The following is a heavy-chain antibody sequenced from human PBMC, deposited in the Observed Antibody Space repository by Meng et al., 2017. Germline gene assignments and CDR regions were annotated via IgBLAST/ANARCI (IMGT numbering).Heavy chain of an antibody. V-gene: IGHV4-31*01. CDR3: ARVVGKLGIAAATRFDP. D-gene: IGHD6-13*01. J-gene: IGHJ5*02. CDR2: IYYSEST. CDR1: GGSTSSGGDY. Sequence: VQRQRCVPGLVKPSTTLSLTCTVTGGSTSSGGDYWSWIRQHPGKGLEWIGYIYYSESTYYILSLKSLVTISVDTSKNQFSLQLSSVTAADTAVYYCARVVGKLGIAAATRFDPWGQGTLVTVSS.